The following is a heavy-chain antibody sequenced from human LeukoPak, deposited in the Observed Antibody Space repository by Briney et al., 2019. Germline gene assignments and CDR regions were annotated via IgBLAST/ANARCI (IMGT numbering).Heavy chain of an antibody. V-gene: IGHV4-39*07. D-gene: IGHD6-13*01. J-gene: IGHJ6*03. CDR2: IYYSEST. CDR3: AREPYSSSWYPRVDYYYYMDV. Sequence: SSETLSLTCTVSGGSISSSSYYWGWIRQPPGKGLEWIGSIYYSESTYYNPSLKSRVTISVDTSKNQFSLKLSSVTAADTAVYYCAREPYSSSWYPRVDYYYYMDVWGKGTTVTISS. CDR1: GGSISSSSYY.